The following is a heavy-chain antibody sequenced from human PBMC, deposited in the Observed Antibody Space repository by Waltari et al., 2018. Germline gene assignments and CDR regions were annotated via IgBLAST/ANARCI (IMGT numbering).Heavy chain of an antibody. V-gene: IGHV3-53*04. CDR1: GFTVSYNF. D-gene: IGHD1-26*01. CDR3: ARGVVGWELANYLDV. Sequence: EVQLVESGGGLVQPGGSLRLSCAASGFTVSYNFMIWVRQAPGKGLEWVSVIYTGRSTYYADSVKGRFIISRDNSKNTLYLQMNSLRAEDTAVYYCARGVVGWELANYLDVWGKGTTVTISS. CDR2: IYTGRST. J-gene: IGHJ6*03.